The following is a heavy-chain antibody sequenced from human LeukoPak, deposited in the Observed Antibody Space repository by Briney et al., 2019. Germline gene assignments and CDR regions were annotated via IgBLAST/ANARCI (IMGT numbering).Heavy chain of an antibody. V-gene: IGHV1-46*01. CDR1: GYTFTSYY. Sequence: ASVKVSCKASGYTFTSYYMHWVRQAPGQGLEWMGIINPSGGSTSYAQKFQGRVTMTRDTSISTAYMELSRLRSDDTAVYYCARDRGDSYGYLHYWGQGTLVTVSS. CDR2: INPSGGST. J-gene: IGHJ4*02. D-gene: IGHD5-18*01. CDR3: ARDRGDSYGYLHY.